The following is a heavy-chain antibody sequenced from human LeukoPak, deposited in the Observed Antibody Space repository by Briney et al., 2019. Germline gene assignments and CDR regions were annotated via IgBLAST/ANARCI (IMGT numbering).Heavy chain of an antibody. Sequence: GGSLRLSCAASGFTFSSYAMSWVRQAPGKGLEWVSVIYSGGSTYYADSVKGRFTISRDNSKNTLYLQMNSLRVEDTAVYYCARAYCSGGSCRGYFDYWGQGTLVSVSS. CDR2: IYSGGST. J-gene: IGHJ4*02. CDR1: GFTFSSYA. V-gene: IGHV3-53*01. CDR3: ARAYCSGGSCRGYFDY. D-gene: IGHD2-15*01.